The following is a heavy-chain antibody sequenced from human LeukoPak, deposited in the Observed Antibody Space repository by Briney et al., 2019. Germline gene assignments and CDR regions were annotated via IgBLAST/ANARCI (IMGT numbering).Heavy chain of an antibody. CDR2: IYYSGST. D-gene: IGHD3-3*01. V-gene: IGHV4-31*03. J-gene: IGHJ5*02. CDR3: ARARTYYDFWSGYLSWFDP. Sequence: SSETLSLTCTVSGGSISSGGYYWSWIRQHPGKGLEWIGYIYYSGSTYYNPSLESRVTISVDTSKNQFSLKLSSVTAADTAVYYCARARTYYDFWSGYLSWFDPWGQGTLVTVSS. CDR1: GGSISSGGYY.